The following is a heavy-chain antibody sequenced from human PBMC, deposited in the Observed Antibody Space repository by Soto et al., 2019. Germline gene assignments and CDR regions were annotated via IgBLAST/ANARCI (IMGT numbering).Heavy chain of an antibody. Sequence: SETLSLTCTVSGGSISSYYWSWIRQPPGKGLEWIGRIYTSGSTNYNPSLKSRVTISVDTSKNQFSLKLSSVTAAGTAVYYCAREKEMATTDYFDEWGPGTLVSVSS. D-gene: IGHD1-1*01. CDR1: GGSISSYY. CDR2: IYTSGST. CDR3: AREKEMATTDYFDE. J-gene: IGHJ4*02. V-gene: IGHV4-4*07.